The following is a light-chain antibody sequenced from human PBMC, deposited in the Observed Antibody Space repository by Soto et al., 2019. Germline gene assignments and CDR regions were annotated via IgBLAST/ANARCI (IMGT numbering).Light chain of an antibody. CDR3: QQRHRWPIP. J-gene: IGKJ5*01. V-gene: IGKV3-11*01. Sequence: VLPPSPVTLSLSPGERATLSCSASQSFRGRLAWYQQKPGQAPRLLIYDAYNRTTGIPPRFSGSGSGTDFTLTISSLEPEDSAVYYCQQRHRWPIPFGQGTRLEIK. CDR1: QSFRGR. CDR2: DAY.